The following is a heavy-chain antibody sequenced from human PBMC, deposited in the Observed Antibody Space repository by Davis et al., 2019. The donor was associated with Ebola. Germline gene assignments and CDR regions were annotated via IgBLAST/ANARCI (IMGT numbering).Heavy chain of an antibody. CDR3: ARGWWGSYRSV. J-gene: IGHJ6*02. V-gene: IGHV4-59*01. CDR1: GGSISSYY. Sequence: PSETLSLTCAVSGGSISSYYWSWIRQPPGKGLEWIGYIYYSGSTNYNPSLKSRVTISVDTSKNQFSLKLSSVTAADTAVYYCARGWWGSYRSVWGQGTTVTVSS. D-gene: IGHD3-16*02. CDR2: IYYSGST.